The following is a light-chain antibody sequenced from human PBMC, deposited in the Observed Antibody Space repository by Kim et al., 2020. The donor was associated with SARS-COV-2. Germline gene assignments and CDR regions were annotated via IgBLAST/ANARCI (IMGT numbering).Light chain of an antibody. V-gene: IGLV3-19*01. CDR3: SSRDSTGYHWV. CDR2: SKD. J-gene: IGLJ3*02. Sequence: SSELTQDPSVSVALGQTVRITCRGDSLKTYYASWFQHQPGQAPILVFYSKDKRPSGIPDRFSGSSSGDTSSLTITGAQAEDEADYFCSSRDSTGYHWVFGGGTQLT. CDR1: SLKTYY.